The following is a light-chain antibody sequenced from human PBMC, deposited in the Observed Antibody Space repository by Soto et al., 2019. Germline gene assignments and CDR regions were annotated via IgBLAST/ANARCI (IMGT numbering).Light chain of an antibody. CDR2: EDN. CDR3: ISYTSDDVRYV. V-gene: IGLV6-57*02. J-gene: IGLJ1*01. CDR1: SGSIASNY. Sequence: NFMLTQPHSVSESPGKTVTISCTGSSGSIASNYVQWYQQRPGSAPTTVIYEDNQRPSGVPDRFSGSIDSSSNSASLTISGLKTEDEADYYCISYTSDDVRYVFGTGTKLTVL.